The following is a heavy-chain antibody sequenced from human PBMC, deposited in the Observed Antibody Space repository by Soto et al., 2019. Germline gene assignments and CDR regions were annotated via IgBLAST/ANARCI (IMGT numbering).Heavy chain of an antibody. CDR1: GYTFISHC. CDR3: ARGSREGYNYLSDGYDI. CDR2: INPRGGST. J-gene: IGHJ3*02. Sequence: GAPVKVSCKTSGYTFISHCIHYVRQAPGRGLEWMGIINPRGGSTTYAQKLQGRVTMTRDTSTSTVYMVLSSLGSEDTAVYYCARGSREGYNYLSDGYDIWGQGTAVTVSS. V-gene: IGHV1-46*01. D-gene: IGHD5-12*01.